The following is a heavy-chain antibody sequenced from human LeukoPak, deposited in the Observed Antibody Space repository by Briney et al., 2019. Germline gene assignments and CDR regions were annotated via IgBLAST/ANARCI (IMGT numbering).Heavy chain of an antibody. CDR2: IESDTTT. CDR3: AKEGSGSSPRSDY. V-gene: IGHV3-23*01. CDR1: GFDFSSYA. Sequence: PGGSLRLSCEASGFDFSSYALTWVRQAPGEGLEWGSTIESDTTTNYADSVKDRFFISRDNSKNTLYLQMTSLRAEDTAVYYCAKEGSGSSPRSDYWGQGTLVTVSS. J-gene: IGHJ4*02. D-gene: IGHD1-26*01.